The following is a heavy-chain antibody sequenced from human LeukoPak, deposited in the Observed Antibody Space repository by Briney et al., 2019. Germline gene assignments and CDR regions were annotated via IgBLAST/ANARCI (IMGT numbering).Heavy chain of an antibody. D-gene: IGHD6-6*01. V-gene: IGHV4-59*11. J-gene: IGHJ5*02. CDR1: GGSISSHY. CDR3: AREGIAARPLWFDP. CDR2: IYYSGST. Sequence: SETLSLTCTVSGGSISSHYWSWIRQPPGKGLEWIGYIYYSGSTNYNPSLKSRVTISVDTSKNQFSLKLSSVTAADTAVYYCAREGIAARPLWFDPWGQGTLVTVSS.